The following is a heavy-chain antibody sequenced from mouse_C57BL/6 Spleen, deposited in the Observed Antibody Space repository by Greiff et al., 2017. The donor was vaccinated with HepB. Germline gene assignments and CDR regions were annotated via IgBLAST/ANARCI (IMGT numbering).Heavy chain of an antibody. CDR3: ARYRNFDV. Sequence: EVKLEESGGGLVQPGGSLSLSCAASGFTFTDYYMSWVRQPPGKALEWLGFIRNKANGYTTEYSASVKGRFTISRDNSQSILYLQMNALRAEDSATYYCARYRNFDVWGTGTTVTVSS. V-gene: IGHV7-3*01. CDR1: GFTFTDYY. J-gene: IGHJ1*03. CDR2: IRNKANGYTT.